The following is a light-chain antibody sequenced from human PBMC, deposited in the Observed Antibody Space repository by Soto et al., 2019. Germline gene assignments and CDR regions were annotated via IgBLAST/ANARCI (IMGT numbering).Light chain of an antibody. CDR2: DAS. J-gene: IGKJ5*01. CDR3: QQRNNWPIT. Sequence: EVVMTQSPATLSVSPGERATLSCRASESVSRNLAWYQQKPGQTPRLLIYDASTRATGIPDRFSGGGSGTEFTLTISSLQSEDFAVYYCQQRNNWPITFGQGTRLEIK. CDR1: ESVSRN. V-gene: IGKV3-15*01.